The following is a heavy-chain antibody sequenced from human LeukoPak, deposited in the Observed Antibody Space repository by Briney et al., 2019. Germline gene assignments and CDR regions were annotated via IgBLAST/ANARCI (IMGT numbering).Heavy chain of an antibody. J-gene: IGHJ4*02. Sequence: GGSLRLSCAASGFTFRSYGMHWVRQAPGKGLEWVAVISYDGSNKYYAASVKGRFTISRDNSKNTLYLQMNSLRAEDTAVYYCAKRGVTAPNPPDYWGQGTLVTVSS. CDR2: ISYDGSNK. D-gene: IGHD2-21*02. CDR3: AKRGVTAPNPPDY. CDR1: GFTFRSYG. V-gene: IGHV3-30*18.